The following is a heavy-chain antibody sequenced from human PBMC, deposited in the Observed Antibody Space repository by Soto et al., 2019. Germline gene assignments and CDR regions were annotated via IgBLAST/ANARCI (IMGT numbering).Heavy chain of an antibody. J-gene: IGHJ6*02. CDR1: GGFVNSDTRS. D-gene: IGHD2-2*01. Sequence: SETLSLTCTVSGGFVNSDTRSWSWIRQTPGKRLEWIGFIYSGGSTKNPSLRSRVTMSVDTSKNQFSLKLRSVIVADTAVYHCARFVRSCSATTCSTRADVWGQGITVTVSS. V-gene: IGHV4-61*01. CDR3: ARFVRSCSATTCSTRADV. CDR2: IYSGGST.